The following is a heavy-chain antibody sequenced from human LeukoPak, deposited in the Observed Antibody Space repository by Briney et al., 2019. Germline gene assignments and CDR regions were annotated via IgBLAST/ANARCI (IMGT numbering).Heavy chain of an antibody. V-gene: IGHV1-18*01. CDR1: GYTFTSYD. D-gene: IGHD3-10*01. CDR2: ISVYNGNT. Sequence: ASVKVSCKASGYTFTSYDISWVRQAPGQGLEWMGWISVYNGNTNYAQKLQGRVTMTTDTSTSTAYMELRSLRSDDTAVYYCARHGSAKDYYGSGSYVAWRPYYFDSWGQGTLVTVSS. J-gene: IGHJ4*02. CDR3: ARHGSAKDYYGSGSYVAWRPYYFDS.